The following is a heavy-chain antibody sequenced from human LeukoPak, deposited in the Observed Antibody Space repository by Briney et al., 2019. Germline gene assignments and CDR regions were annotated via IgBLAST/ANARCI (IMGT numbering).Heavy chain of an antibody. J-gene: IGHJ6*02. CDR2: IKQDGSEK. CDR1: GFTFSSYW. Sequence: GGSLRLSCAASGFTFSSYWMSWVRQAPGKGLEWVANIKQDGSEKYYVDSVKGRFTISRDNAKNSLYLQMNSLRAEDTAVYYCAKPPGSYYLGYYGMDVWGQGTTVTVSS. CDR3: AKPPGSYYLGYYGMDV. V-gene: IGHV3-7*01. D-gene: IGHD1-26*01.